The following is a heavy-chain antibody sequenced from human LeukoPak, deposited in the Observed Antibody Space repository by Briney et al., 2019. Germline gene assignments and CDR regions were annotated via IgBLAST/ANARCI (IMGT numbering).Heavy chain of an antibody. CDR2: INISGST. J-gene: IGHJ6*03. V-gene: IGHV4-38-2*02. Sequence: SETLSLTCTVSGYSISSGYYWGWIRQPPGKGLEWIGSINISGSTYYNPSRKSRVTISVDTSKNQFSLKLSSVTAADTAVYYCAREARYYDSSGYYKYYYYYYMDVWGKGTTVTVSS. CDR1: GYSISSGYY. D-gene: IGHD3-22*01. CDR3: AREARYYDSSGYYKYYYYYYMDV.